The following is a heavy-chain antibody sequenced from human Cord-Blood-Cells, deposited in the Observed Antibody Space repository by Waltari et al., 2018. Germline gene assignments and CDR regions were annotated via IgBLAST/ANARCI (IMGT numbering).Heavy chain of an antibody. V-gene: IGHV1-69*01. Sequence: QVQLVQSGAEGKKPGSSVKVSCKASGGTFSSYANSWVRQAPGQGLEWMGGIIPIFGTANYAQKFQGRVTITADESTSTAYMELSSLRSEDTAVYYCARIARPGGHFDYWGQGTLVTVSS. CDR2: IIPIFGTA. CDR3: ARIARPGGHFDY. CDR1: GGTFSSYA. J-gene: IGHJ4*02. D-gene: IGHD6-6*01.